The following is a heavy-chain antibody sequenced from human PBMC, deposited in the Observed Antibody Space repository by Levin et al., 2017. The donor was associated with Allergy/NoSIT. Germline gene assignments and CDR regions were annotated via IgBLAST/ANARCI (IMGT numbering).Heavy chain of an antibody. CDR3: ARFSSSFDFDI. Sequence: SVKVSCKASGGTFSSYTINWVRQAPGQGLEWMGRIIPILGTTTYAQNFQGRVTITADKSTTTAYMELSSLRSEDTAIYYCARFSSSFDFDIWGQGTLVTVSS. D-gene: IGHD6-6*01. J-gene: IGHJ4*02. V-gene: IGHV1-69*08. CDR1: GGTFSSYT. CDR2: IIPILGTT.